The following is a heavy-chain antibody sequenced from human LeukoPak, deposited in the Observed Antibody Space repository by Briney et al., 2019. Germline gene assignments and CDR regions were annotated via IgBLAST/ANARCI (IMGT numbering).Heavy chain of an antibody. J-gene: IGHJ4*02. D-gene: IGHD4-11*01. CDR3: AKDSSGNYGVNDY. Sequence: GGSLRLSCAASEFSFSSFAMNWVRQAPGKGPEWVSVISGSGGSTHYTDSVKGRFTISRDNSKNTLFLQMDSLRAEDTAVYYCAKDSSGNYGVNDYWGQGTLVTVSS. CDR1: EFSFSSFA. CDR2: ISGSGGST. V-gene: IGHV3-23*01.